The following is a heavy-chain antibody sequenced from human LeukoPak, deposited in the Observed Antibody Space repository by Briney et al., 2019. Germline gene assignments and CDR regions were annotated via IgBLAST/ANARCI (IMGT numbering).Heavy chain of an antibody. J-gene: IGHJ5*02. CDR2: LSTSGSYI. V-gene: IGHV3-21*01. CDR3: ARGNYDFAYDP. Sequence: GGSLRLSCAASGFIVSDFDMNWVRQAPGKGLEWVSYLSTSGSYIHYAESVKGRFTISRDAGNNSLYLQLDSLTVEDTAVYFCARGNYDFAYDPWGQGTLVTVSS. D-gene: IGHD3-3*01. CDR1: GFIVSDFD.